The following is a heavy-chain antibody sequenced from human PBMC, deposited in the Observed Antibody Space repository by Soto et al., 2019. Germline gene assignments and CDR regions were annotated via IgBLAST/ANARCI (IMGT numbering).Heavy chain of an antibody. Sequence: QVQLQQWGAGLLKPSETLSLTCAVYGGSFSGYYWSWIRQPPGKGLEWIGEINHSGSTNYNPSLKSRIAISVDTPTNQFSLNVSFASAADTAVYYCARGLSPSVKAACPGRQYNWFDPWGQGTLVTVSS. D-gene: IGHD6-6*01. V-gene: IGHV4-34*01. J-gene: IGHJ5*02. CDR2: INHSGST. CDR3: ARGLSPSVKAACPGRQYNWFDP. CDR1: GGSFSGYY.